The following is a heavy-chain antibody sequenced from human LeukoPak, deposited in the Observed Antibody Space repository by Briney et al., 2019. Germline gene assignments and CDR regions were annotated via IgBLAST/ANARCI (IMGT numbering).Heavy chain of an antibody. CDR2: ISYDGSNK. J-gene: IGHJ4*02. Sequence: PGRSLRLSCAASGFTFSSYAMHWVRQAPGKGLEWVAVISYDGSNKYYADSVKGRFTISRDNVINSLYLQMNNLRAEDTAVYYCARAGLYQLLWAFDYWGQGNLVTVSS. D-gene: IGHD2-2*01. V-gene: IGHV3-30*04. CDR3: ARAGLYQLLWAFDY. CDR1: GFTFSSYA.